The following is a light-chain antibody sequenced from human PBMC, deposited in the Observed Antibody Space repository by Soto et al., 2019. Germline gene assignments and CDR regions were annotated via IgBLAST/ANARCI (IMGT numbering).Light chain of an antibody. Sequence: DIVMTQSPAILSVSPGERATLSCRASQSVDTFLAWFQHKPGQAPRLLIFGASTRAAGVPARFSGGGSGTEFTLTINSLRSEDFAVYFCQQYHAWPPGTFGGGTKVEIK. CDR3: QQYHAWPPGT. CDR1: QSVDTF. V-gene: IGKV3-15*01. CDR2: GAS. J-gene: IGKJ4*01.